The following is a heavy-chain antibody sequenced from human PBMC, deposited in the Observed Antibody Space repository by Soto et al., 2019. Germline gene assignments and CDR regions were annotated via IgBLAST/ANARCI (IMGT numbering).Heavy chain of an antibody. V-gene: IGHV1-8*01. D-gene: IGHD3-10*01. CDR2: MNPKSGNT. CDR3: VRAPLDYYSADYFDT. CDR1: GYLFTEND. J-gene: IGHJ4*02. Sequence: QVQLVQSGSEVRRPGTSVKVSCKASGYLFTENDINWVRQATGQGPEWMGWMNPKSGNTGYAQKFQGRVSMTRDNSKTTAYMELSSLRSEDTAVYYCVRAPLDYYSADYFDTWGQGTQVTVSS.